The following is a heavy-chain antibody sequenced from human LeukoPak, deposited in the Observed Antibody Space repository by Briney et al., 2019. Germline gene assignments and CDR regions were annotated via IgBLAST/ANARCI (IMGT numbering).Heavy chain of an antibody. CDR1: GLTSSMYW. J-gene: IGHJ4*02. D-gene: IGHD5/OR15-5a*01. CDR3: SRGHGDDESVYRALAY. Sequence: GGSERLSCATSGLTSSMYWMTWARPVPGGGLVWVACMKKDGADKYYIESLRGRFTLSRDHARISLFLQMHRQSVEDPALYLCSRGHGDDESVYRALAYWGQGARVTVSP. V-gene: IGHV3-7*01. CDR2: MKKDGADK.